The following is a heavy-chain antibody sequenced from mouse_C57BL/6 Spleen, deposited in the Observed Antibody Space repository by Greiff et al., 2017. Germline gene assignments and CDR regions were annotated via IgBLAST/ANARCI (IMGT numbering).Heavy chain of an antibody. CDR2: ISSGGSYT. Sequence: EVQLVESGGDLVKPGGSLKLSCAASGFTFSSYGMSWVRQTPDKRLEWVATISSGGSYTYYQDSVKGRFTISRDNAKNTLYLQMSSLKSEDTAMYYCARQYDGYYRAMDYWGQGTSVTVSS. CDR1: GFTFSSYG. CDR3: ARQYDGYYRAMDY. D-gene: IGHD2-3*01. V-gene: IGHV5-6*01. J-gene: IGHJ4*01.